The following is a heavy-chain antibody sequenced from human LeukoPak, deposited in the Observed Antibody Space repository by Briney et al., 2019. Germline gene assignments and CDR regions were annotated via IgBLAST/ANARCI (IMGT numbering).Heavy chain of an antibody. CDR3: ARDTATSNYYYYYYMDV. V-gene: IGHV3-48*01. Sequence: GGCLRLSCAASGFTFSSYSMNWVRHAPGKGLEWVSYISSSSSTIYYADSVKGRFTISRDNAKNSLYLQMNSLRAEDTAVYYCARDTATSNYYYYYYMDVWGKGTTVTVSS. J-gene: IGHJ6*03. D-gene: IGHD5-12*01. CDR1: GFTFSSYS. CDR2: ISSSSSTI.